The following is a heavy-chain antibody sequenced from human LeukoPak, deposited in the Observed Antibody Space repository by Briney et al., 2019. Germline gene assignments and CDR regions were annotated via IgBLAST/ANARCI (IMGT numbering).Heavy chain of an antibody. CDR2: INPNSGGT. D-gene: IGHD2-2*01. CDR1: GYTFTGYY. Sequence: GASAKVSCKASGYTFTGYYMHWVRQAPGQGLEWMGWINPNSGGTNYAQKFQGRVTMTRDTSISTAYMELSRLRSDDTAVYYCAREGGYCSSTSCYVYWGQGTLVTVSS. V-gene: IGHV1-2*02. J-gene: IGHJ4*02. CDR3: AREGGYCSSTSCYVY.